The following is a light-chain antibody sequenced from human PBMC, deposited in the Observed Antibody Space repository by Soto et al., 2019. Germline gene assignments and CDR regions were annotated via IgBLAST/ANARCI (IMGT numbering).Light chain of an antibody. CDR2: EVS. CDR3: SSYGGNNNLV. Sequence: QSALTQPPSASGSPGQSVTISCTGTSSDVGGYNYVSWYQQHPGKAPKLMIYEVSQRPSGVPGRFSASKSGNTASLTVSGLQAEDEADYYCSSYGGNNNLVFGGGTKVTVL. CDR1: SSDVGGYNY. V-gene: IGLV2-8*01. J-gene: IGLJ2*01.